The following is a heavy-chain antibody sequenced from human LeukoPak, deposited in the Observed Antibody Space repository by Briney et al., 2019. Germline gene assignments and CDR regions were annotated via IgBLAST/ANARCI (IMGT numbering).Heavy chain of an antibody. J-gene: IGHJ4*02. V-gene: IGHV3-66*01. CDR3: ARALPYSSGWSYYFDY. Sequence: GGSLRLSCAASGFTVGSNYMSWVRQAPGKGLEWVSVIYSGGSTYYADSVKGRFTISRDNSKNTLYLQMNSLRAEDTAVYYCARALPYSSGWSYYFDYWGQGTLVTVSS. D-gene: IGHD6-19*01. CDR2: IYSGGST. CDR1: GFTVGSNY.